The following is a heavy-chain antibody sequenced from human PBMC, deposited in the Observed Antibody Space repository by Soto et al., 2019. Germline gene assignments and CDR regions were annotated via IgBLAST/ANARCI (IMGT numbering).Heavy chain of an antibody. Sequence: HPGGSLRLSCAASGFTFSSYAMHWVRQAPGKGLEWVAVVWFDGNAKFYADSVKGRFAISRDNSKNTLYLQMNSLRAEDTAVYYCARADDSSLDFWGLGILVTVSS. CDR2: VWFDGNAK. J-gene: IGHJ4*02. CDR1: GFTFSSYA. V-gene: IGHV3-33*08. D-gene: IGHD3-22*01. CDR3: ARADDSSLDF.